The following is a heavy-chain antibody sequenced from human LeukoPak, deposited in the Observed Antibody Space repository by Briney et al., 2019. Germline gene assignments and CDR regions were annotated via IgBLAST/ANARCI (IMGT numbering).Heavy chain of an antibody. CDR1: GFTFSSYE. J-gene: IGHJ4*02. Sequence: GGSLRLPCAASGFTFSSYEMNWVRQAPGKGLEWVSYISSSGSTIYYADSVKGRFTISRDNAKNSLYLQMNSLRAEDTAVYYCASTGPSSGWYGEGFDYWGQGTLVTVSS. CDR3: ASTGPSSGWYGEGFDY. V-gene: IGHV3-48*03. D-gene: IGHD6-19*01. CDR2: ISSSGSTI.